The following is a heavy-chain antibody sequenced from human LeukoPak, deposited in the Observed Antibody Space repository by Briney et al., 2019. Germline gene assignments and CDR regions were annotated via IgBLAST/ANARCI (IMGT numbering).Heavy chain of an antibody. V-gene: IGHV1-18*01. CDR3: ARDRVYAPYYYFDY. CDR1: GYTFTSYG. CDR2: ISAYNGNT. Sequence: TSVKVSCKASGYTFTSYGVSWVRQAPGQGLEWMGWISAYNGNTNYAQKLQGRVTMTTDTSTSTAYMELRSLRSDDTAVYYCARDRVYAPYYYFDYWGQGTLVTVSS. D-gene: IGHD2-8*01. J-gene: IGHJ4*02.